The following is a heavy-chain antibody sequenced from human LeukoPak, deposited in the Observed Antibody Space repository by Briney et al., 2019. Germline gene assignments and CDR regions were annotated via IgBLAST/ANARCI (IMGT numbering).Heavy chain of an antibody. D-gene: IGHD3-10*01. CDR1: GGSISSSSYY. V-gene: IGHV4-39*01. CDR3: ARGRLGLKDY. CDR2: IYYSGST. J-gene: IGHJ4*02. Sequence: SETLSLTCTVSGGSISSSSYYWGWIRRPPGKGLEWIGSIYYSGSTYYNPSLKSRVTISVDTSKNQFSLKLSSVTAADTAVYYCARGRLGLKDYWGQGTLVTVSS.